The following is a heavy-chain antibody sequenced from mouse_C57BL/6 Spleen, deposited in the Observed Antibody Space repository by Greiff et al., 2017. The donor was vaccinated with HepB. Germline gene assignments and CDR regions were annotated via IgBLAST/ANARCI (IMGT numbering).Heavy chain of an antibody. CDR1: GFTFSDYG. D-gene: IGHD5-1-1*01. V-gene: IGHV5-17*01. J-gene: IGHJ4*01. CDR3: ARPLRIPNYAMDY. Sequence: EVKLVESGGGLVKPGGSLKLSCAASGFTFSDYGMHWVRQAPEKGLEWVAYISSGSSTIYYADTVKGRFTISRDNAKNTLFLQMTSLRSEDTAMYYCARPLRIPNYAMDYWGQGTSVTVSS. CDR2: ISSGSSTI.